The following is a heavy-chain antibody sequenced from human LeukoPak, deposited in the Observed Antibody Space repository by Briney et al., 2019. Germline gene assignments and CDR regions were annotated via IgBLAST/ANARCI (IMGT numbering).Heavy chain of an antibody. CDR3: AKGDYYDSSFDY. CDR2: ISGSGGST. V-gene: IGHV3-23*01. D-gene: IGHD3-22*01. J-gene: IGHJ4*02. CDR1: GFTFSAYA. Sequence: GGSLRLSCAASGFTFSAYAMSWVRQAPGKGLEWVSTISGSGGSTYYADSVKGRFTISRDKSKNTLYLQMNSLRAEDTAVYYCAKGDYYDSSFDYWGRGTLVTVSS.